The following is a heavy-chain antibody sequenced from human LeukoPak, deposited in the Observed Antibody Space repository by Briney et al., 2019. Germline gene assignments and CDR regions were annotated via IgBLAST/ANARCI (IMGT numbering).Heavy chain of an antibody. J-gene: IGHJ4*02. CDR2: ISGSARTI. CDR1: GFTFSIYE. CDR3: ASSTAIGY. Sequence: GGSLRLSCVVSGFTFSIYEMNWVRQASGKGLEWVSYISGSARTIYYADSVKGRFTISRDNAKNSLYLQMNSLRTEDTAVYYCASSTAIGYWGQGTLVTVSS. V-gene: IGHV3-48*03.